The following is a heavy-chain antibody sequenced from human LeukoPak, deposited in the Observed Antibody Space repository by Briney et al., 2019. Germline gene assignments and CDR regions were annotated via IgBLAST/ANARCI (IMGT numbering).Heavy chain of an antibody. CDR2: ISWNSGSI. D-gene: IGHD4-11*01. V-gene: IGHV3-9*03. CDR3: AKGGHDYKGPFDY. J-gene: IGHJ4*02. Sequence: GGSLRLSCAASGFTFDDYTMHWVRQAPGKGLEWVSGISWNSGSIGYADSVKGRFTISRDNAKNSLYLQMNSLRAEDMALYYCAKGGHDYKGPFDYWGQGTLVTVSS. CDR1: GFTFDDYT.